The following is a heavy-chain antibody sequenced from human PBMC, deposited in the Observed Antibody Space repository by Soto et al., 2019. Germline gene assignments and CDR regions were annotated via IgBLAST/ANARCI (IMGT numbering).Heavy chain of an antibody. CDR2: IKSKVDGGTA. D-gene: IGHD3-3*01. CDR1: GLSFTNAW. V-gene: IGHV3-15*01. J-gene: IGHJ6*02. Sequence: PGGSLRLSCAASGLSFTNAWMTWVRQAPGKGLEWVGRIKSKVDGGTADYAAPVKGRFTISRDDSQKTLYLQMNSLKTEDTAVYYCTTGPYDFWGGQPDYYGMDVWGQGTTVTV. CDR3: TTGPYDFWGGQPDYYGMDV.